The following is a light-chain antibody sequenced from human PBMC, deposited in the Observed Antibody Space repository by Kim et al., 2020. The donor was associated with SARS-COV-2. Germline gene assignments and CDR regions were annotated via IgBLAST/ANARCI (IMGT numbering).Light chain of an antibody. CDR2: PVS. Sequence: ASVGDRGTITCRASQDIGTSLAWYQQKPGKAPKLLISPVSNLESGVPSRFSGSGSGTDFTLTISGLQPEDFATYYCQQGTTFPWSFGQGTKVDIK. J-gene: IGKJ1*01. CDR3: QQGTTFPWS. V-gene: IGKV1-12*01. CDR1: QDIGTS.